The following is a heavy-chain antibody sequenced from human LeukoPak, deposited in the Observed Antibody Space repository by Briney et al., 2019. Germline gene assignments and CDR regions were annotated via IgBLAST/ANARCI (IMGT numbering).Heavy chain of an antibody. J-gene: IGHJ4*02. CDR2: INAGNGNT. CDR1: GYTFTNYA. D-gene: IGHD3-16*01. V-gene: IGHV1-3*01. CDR3: ARAPGGDY. Sequence: GASVRVACKASGYTFTNYAIHWVRQAPGQRLEWMGWINAGNGNTKYSQKFQGRVTITRDTSASTVYMEVSSLRSEDTAVYYCARAPGGDYWGQGTLVTVSS.